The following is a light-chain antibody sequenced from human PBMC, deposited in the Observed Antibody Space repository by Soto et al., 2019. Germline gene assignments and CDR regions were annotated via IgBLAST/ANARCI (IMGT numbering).Light chain of an antibody. J-gene: IGKJ5*01. V-gene: IGKV3-15*01. CDR1: QSVSSSY. CDR3: QQYNNWPRIT. CDR2: GAS. Sequence: EIVLTQSPGTLSLSPGERSTLSCRASQSVSSSYLAWYQQKPGQAPRLLIYGASSRATGIPARFSGSGSGTEFTLTISRLQSEDFAVYYCQQYNNWPRITFGQGTRLEIK.